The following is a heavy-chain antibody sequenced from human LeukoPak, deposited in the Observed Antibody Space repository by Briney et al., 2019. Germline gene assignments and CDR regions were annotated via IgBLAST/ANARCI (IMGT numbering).Heavy chain of an antibody. J-gene: IGHJ4*02. D-gene: IGHD6-13*01. CDR1: GGSISTYY. CDR2: VYYSGAT. CDR3: ASLRSRSSWTTFYFDY. V-gene: IGHV4-59*08. Sequence: SETLSLTCTVSGGSISTYYWSWIRQPPGKGLEWIGYVYYSGATNYNPSPKSRVTISVDTSKNQFSLKLSSVTAADTAVYYCASLRSRSSWTTFYFDYWGQGTLVTVSS.